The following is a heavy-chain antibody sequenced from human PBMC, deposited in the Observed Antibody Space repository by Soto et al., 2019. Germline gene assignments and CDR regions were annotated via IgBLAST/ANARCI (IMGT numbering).Heavy chain of an antibody. CDR2: INPSGGST. D-gene: IGHD2-15*01. CDR1: GYTFTSYY. CDR3: ARGYCSGGSCYHFDY. Sequence: QVQLVQSGAEVKKPGASVEVSCKASGYTFTSYYMHWVRQAPGQGLEWMGIINPSGGSTSYAQKFQGRVTMTRDTSTSTVYMELSSLRSEDTAVYYCARGYCSGGSCYHFDYWGQGTLVTVSS. J-gene: IGHJ4*02. V-gene: IGHV1-46*03.